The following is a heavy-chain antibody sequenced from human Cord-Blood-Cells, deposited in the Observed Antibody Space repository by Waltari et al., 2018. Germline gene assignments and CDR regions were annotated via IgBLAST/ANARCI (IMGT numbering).Heavy chain of an antibody. J-gene: IGHJ4*02. Sequence: QVQLVQSGAEVKKPGASVKVSCKASGYTFTGYYMHWVRQAPGQGLEWMGWINPNSGGTNYAQKFQGRVTMTRDTSISTAYMELSRLRSDDTAVYYCARVDQGSRRYNWNYDYWGQGTLVTVSS. CDR3: ARVDQGSRRYNWNYDY. V-gene: IGHV1-2*02. CDR2: INPNSGGT. CDR1: GYTFTGYY. D-gene: IGHD1-7*01.